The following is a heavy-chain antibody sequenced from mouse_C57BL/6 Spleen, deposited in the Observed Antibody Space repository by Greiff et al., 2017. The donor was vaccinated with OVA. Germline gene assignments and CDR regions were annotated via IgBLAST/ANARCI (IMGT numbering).Heavy chain of an antibody. CDR2: INPNNGGT. J-gene: IGHJ2*01. V-gene: IGHV1-26*01. D-gene: IGHD2-10*01. Sequence: EVQLQQSGPELVKPGASVKISCKASGYTFTDYYMNWVKQSHGKSLEWIGDINPNNGGTSYNQKFKGKATLTVDKSSSTAYMELRSLTSEDSAVYYCASPSYYGNSYFDYWGQGTTLTVSS. CDR3: ASPSYYGNSYFDY. CDR1: GYTFTDYY.